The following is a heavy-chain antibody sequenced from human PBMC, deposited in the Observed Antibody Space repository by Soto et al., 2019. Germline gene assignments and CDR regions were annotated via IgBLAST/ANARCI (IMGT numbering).Heavy chain of an antibody. D-gene: IGHD6-13*01. Sequence: ASVKVSCKASGYTFTSYYMHWVRQAPGQGLEWMGIIDPSGGSTSYAQKFQGRVTMTRDTSTSTVYMELSSLRSEDTAVYYCARDSLAAAGTRRFDDWGQGTLVTVPS. CDR3: ARDSLAAAGTRRFDD. V-gene: IGHV1-46*01. J-gene: IGHJ4*02. CDR1: GYTFTSYY. CDR2: IDPSGGST.